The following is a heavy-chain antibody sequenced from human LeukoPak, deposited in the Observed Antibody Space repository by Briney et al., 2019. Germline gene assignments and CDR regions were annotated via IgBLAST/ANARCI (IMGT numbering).Heavy chain of an antibody. D-gene: IGHD3-22*01. CDR2: INPSGGST. CDR3: ARDGGFYDSSGYYHPNLYNWFDP. V-gene: IGHV1-46*01. CDR1: GCTFTSYY. J-gene: IGHJ5*02. Sequence: ASVKVSCKASGCTFTSYYMHWVRQAPGQGLEWTGIINPSGGSTSYAQKFQGRVTMTRDTSTSTVYMELSSLRSEDTAVYYCARDGGFYDSSGYYHPNLYNWFDPWGQGTLVTVSS.